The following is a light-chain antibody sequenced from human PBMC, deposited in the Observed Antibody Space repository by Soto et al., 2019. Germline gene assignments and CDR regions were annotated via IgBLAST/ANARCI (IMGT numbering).Light chain of an antibody. Sequence: QSVLTQPASVSGSPGQSFTISCTGTSSDVGAYHSVSWYQQHPGKVPKLIIFDVSNRPSGVSDRFSGSKSGNTASLTISGLQAEDEADYYCSSFTDTGTVMFGGGTKLTVL. J-gene: IGLJ3*02. CDR1: SSDVGAYHS. CDR3: SSFTDTGTVM. V-gene: IGLV2-14*03. CDR2: DVS.